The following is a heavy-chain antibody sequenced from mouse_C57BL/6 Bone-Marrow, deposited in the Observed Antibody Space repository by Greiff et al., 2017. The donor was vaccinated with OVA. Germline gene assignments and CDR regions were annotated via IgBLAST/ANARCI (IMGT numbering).Heavy chain of an antibody. Sequence: QVHVKQSGAELVRPGSSVKLSCKASGYTFTSYWMHWVKQRPIQGLEWIGNIDPSDSETHYNQKFKDKATLTVDKSSSTAYMQLSSLTSEDSAVYYCAKGAYYSNWGFAYWGQGTLVTVSA. CDR2: IDPSDSET. CDR1: GYTFTSYW. V-gene: IGHV1-52*01. CDR3: AKGAYYSNWGFAY. D-gene: IGHD2-5*01. J-gene: IGHJ3*01.